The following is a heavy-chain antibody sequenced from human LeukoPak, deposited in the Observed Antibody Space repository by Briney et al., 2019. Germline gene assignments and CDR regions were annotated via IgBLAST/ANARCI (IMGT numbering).Heavy chain of an antibody. CDR3: ARVKLAGPFDY. J-gene: IGHJ4*02. CDR1: GYTFTSYA. D-gene: IGHD6-19*01. V-gene: IGHV1-69*13. CDR2: IIPIFGTA. Sequence: SVKVSCKASGYTFTSYAISWVRQAPGQGLEWMGGIIPIFGTANYAQKFQGRVTITADESTSTAYMELSSLRSEDTAVYYCARVKLAGPFDYWGQGTLVTVSS.